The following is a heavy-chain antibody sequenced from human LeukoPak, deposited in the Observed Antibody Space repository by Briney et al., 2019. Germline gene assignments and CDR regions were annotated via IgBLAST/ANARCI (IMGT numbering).Heavy chain of an antibody. D-gene: IGHD3-10*01. Sequence: SVKVSCKASGYTFTGYYMHWVRQAPGQGLEWMGGIIPIFGTANYAQKFQGRVTITADESTSTAYMELSSLRSEDTAVYYCARARHYYGSGSYPYYYYMDVWGKGTTVTVSS. CDR1: GYTFTGYY. V-gene: IGHV1-69*13. J-gene: IGHJ6*03. CDR2: IIPIFGTA. CDR3: ARARHYYGSGSYPYYYYMDV.